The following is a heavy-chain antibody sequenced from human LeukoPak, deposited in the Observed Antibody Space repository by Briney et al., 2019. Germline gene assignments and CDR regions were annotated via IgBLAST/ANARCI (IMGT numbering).Heavy chain of an antibody. Sequence: ASVKVSCKASGYTFTTYHINWVRHAPGQGLEWMGRINAYNGNTNYEQKLQGRVIMTTDTSTSTVYMELRSLRSDDTAVYYCARGGRGNFDYWGQGTLVTVSS. CDR2: INAYNGNT. CDR1: GYTFTTYH. J-gene: IGHJ4*02. D-gene: IGHD3-10*01. V-gene: IGHV1-18*01. CDR3: ARGGRGNFDY.